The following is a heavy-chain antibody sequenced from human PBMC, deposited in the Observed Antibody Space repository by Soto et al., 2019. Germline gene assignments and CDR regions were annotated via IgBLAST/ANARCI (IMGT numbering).Heavy chain of an antibody. D-gene: IGHD2-15*01. Sequence: SETLSLTCTVSGASIKSRNYFWVWIRQPPGKGLEFVGSIHSSGGTYYNPSLKSRVTVSVDLSNSHFSLSLKSLTATDTAVYYCGRLAEAATGHTDFDFWGQGTLVTVSS. CDR2: IHSSGGT. J-gene: IGHJ4*02. V-gene: IGHV4-39*02. CDR3: GRLAEAATGHTDFDF. CDR1: GASIKSRNYF.